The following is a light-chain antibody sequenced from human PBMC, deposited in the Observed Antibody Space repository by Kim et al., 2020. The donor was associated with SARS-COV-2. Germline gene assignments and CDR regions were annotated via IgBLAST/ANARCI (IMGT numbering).Light chain of an antibody. V-gene: IGLV3-1*01. J-gene: IGLJ2*01. CDR2: QDK. Sequence: SYELTQPPSVSVSPGQTASITCSGHKLGDKYACWYQQRPGQSPELVIYQDKKRPSRIPGRFSGSNSGNTATLTISGTQAMDEGDYYCQVWDGSTVFFGGGTQLTVL. CDR1: KLGDKY. CDR3: QVWDGSTVF.